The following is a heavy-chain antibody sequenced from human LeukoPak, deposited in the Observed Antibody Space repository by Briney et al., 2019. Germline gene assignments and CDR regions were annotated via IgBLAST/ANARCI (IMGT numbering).Heavy chain of an antibody. J-gene: IGHJ3*02. CDR1: GFTFSSYA. D-gene: IGHD3-22*01. CDR3: ATGKIVVVSTSIPNVGAFDI. CDR2: ISYDGSNK. V-gene: IGHV3-30*07. Sequence: GGSLRLSCAASGFTFSSYAMHWVRQAPGKGLEWVAVISYDGSNKYYAESVKGRFTISRDNSKNTLYLQMNSLRAEDTAVYYCATGKIVVVSTSIPNVGAFDIWGQGTMVTVSS.